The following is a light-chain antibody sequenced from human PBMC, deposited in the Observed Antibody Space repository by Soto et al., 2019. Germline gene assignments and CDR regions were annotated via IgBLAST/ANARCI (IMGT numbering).Light chain of an antibody. J-gene: IGLJ2*01. V-gene: IGLV1-44*01. CDR1: SSNIGSKT. Sequence: QSVLTQPPSASGTPGQRVTISCSGTSSNIGSKTVNWYQQLPGTAPKLLIHSDNQRPSGVPARFSGSKSGTSASLAISGVQSEDEADYHCATWDDSLNAVVFGGGTKVTVL. CDR3: ATWDDSLNAVV. CDR2: SDN.